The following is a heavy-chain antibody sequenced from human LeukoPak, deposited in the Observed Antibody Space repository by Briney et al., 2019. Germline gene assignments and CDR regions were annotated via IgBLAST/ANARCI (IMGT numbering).Heavy chain of an antibody. CDR1: GGSISSYY. D-gene: IGHD5-24*01. V-gene: IGHV4-59*08. Sequence: SETLSLTCTVSGGSISSYYWSWIRQPPGKGLEWIGYIYYSGSTNYNPSLKSRVTISVDTSKNQFSLKLSSVTAADTAVYYCARHRRDGYNLGGFDYWGQGTLVTVSS. CDR2: IYYSGST. J-gene: IGHJ4*02. CDR3: ARHRRDGYNLGGFDY.